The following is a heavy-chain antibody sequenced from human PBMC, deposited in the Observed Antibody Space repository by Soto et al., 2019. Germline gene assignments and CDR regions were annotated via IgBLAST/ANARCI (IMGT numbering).Heavy chain of an antibody. J-gene: IGHJ6*02. CDR1: GYTFTSYG. V-gene: IGHV1-18*01. CDR2: ISAYNGNT. CDR3: ARGGGRSPYGSGSYSTDV. D-gene: IGHD3-10*01. Sequence: ASVKVSCKASGYTFTSYGISWVRQAPGQGLEWMGWISAYNGNTNYAQKLQGRVTMTTDTSTSTAYMELRSLRSDDTAVYYCARGGGRSPYGSGSYSTDVWGQGTTVTVSS.